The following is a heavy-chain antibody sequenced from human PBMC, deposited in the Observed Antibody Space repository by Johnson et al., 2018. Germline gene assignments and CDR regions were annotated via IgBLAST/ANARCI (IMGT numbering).Heavy chain of an antibody. CDR3: AKATKNTGVTPKTTSYYYYYMDV. V-gene: IGHV3-30*18. D-gene: IGHD4-23*01. Sequence: QVQLVESGGGVVQPGRSLRLSCAASGFTFSSYGMHWVRQAPGKGLEWVAVISYDGSNKYYADSVKGRFTISRDNSKNTLYLQMNSLRAEDTAVYYWAKATKNTGVTPKTTSYYYYYMDVWGKGTTVTVSS. J-gene: IGHJ6*03. CDR2: ISYDGSNK. CDR1: GFTFSSYG.